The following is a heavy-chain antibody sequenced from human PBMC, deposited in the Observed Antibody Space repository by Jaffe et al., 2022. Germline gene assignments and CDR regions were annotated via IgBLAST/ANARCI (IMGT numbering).Heavy chain of an antibody. CDR1: GFSLSTRGVG. D-gene: IGHD6-13*01. CDR2: IYWDDDK. CDR3: VHLASSWSQPRAHFDY. V-gene: IGHV2-5*02. Sequence: QITLKESGPTLVKPTQTLTLTCTFSGFSLSTRGVGVGWIRQPPGKALEWLALIYWDDDKRYSPSLKTRLTITRDTSKNQVVLTMTNMDPVDTATYFCVHLASSWSQPRAHFDYWGQGTLVTVSS. J-gene: IGHJ4*02.